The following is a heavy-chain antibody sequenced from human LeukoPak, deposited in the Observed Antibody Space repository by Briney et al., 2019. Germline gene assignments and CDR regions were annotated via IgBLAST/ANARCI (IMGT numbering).Heavy chain of an antibody. CDR2: TYYRCKWFT. V-gene: IGHV6-1*01. J-gene: IGHJ4*02. D-gene: IGHD6-6*01. CDR1: GDSLSTNSAS. CDR3: ARANERYIGNIASRPFDY. Sequence: SQTLSVTCAISGDSLSTNSASWNWLRQSPSRGLEWLGRTYYRCKWFTYYAVSVKSRITINSDTSKNQFSLQLNSVTPEDTAVYYCARANERYIGNIASRPFDYWGQGTLVTVSS.